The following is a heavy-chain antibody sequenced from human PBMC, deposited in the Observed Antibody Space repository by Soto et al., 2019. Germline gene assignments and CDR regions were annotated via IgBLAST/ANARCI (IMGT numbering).Heavy chain of an antibody. CDR3: RRGSQLIPQSDY. Sequence: GGSLRLSCAASGFTFSSYGMNWVRQAPGKGLEWVAAISNSSSNIYYADSVKGRFTISRDNAKNSLYLQMNSLRAEDTAVYYCRRGSQLIPQSDYWGQGTLVTVSS. CDR2: ISNSSSNI. D-gene: IGHD6-6*01. J-gene: IGHJ4*02. V-gene: IGHV3-21*01. CDR1: GFTFSSYG.